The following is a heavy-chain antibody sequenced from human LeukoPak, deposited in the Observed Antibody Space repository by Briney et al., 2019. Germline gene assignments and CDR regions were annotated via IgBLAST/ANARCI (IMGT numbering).Heavy chain of an antibody. CDR2: ISDSGGGS. J-gene: IGHJ4*02. Sequence: GGSLRLSCAASGFTFSSYSMNWVRRAPGKGLEWVSVISDSGGGSNYADSVKGRFTISRDNSKNTLYLQMDSLRVEDTAVYYCAKGVVGGRRDFYSYFDYWGQGILVIVSS. V-gene: IGHV3-23*01. CDR1: GFTFSSYS. D-gene: IGHD3/OR15-3a*01. CDR3: AKGVVGGRRDFYSYFDY.